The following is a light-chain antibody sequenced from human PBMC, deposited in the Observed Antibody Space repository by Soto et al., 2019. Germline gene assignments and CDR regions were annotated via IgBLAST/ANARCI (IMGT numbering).Light chain of an antibody. V-gene: IGKV1-9*01. CDR2: DSS. J-gene: IGKJ2*01. Sequence: DIQLTQSPSFLSASVEDRVTISCRASYDISSSLAWYQQEPGKPPKLLIYDSSTLQTGVPSRFTGGGSGRKFTLTISGLQFGDFATYFCQQLSHYPYTFGQGTKVDIK. CDR3: QQLSHYPYT. CDR1: YDISSS.